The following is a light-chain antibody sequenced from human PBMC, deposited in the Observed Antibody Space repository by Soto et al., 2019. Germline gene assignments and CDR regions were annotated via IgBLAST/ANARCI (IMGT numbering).Light chain of an antibody. J-gene: IGKJ1*01. CDR1: QSILYSSNNKNY. CDR3: QQYYDAPQT. Sequence: DIVMTQSPDSLAVSLGERATINCKSSQSILYSSNNKNYLAWYQQKPGQPPKLLIYWASTRESGVPDRFSGSGSGTDYTLNISSMQAGDVAVYYGQQYYDAPQTFGQGTKVEIK. V-gene: IGKV4-1*01. CDR2: WAS.